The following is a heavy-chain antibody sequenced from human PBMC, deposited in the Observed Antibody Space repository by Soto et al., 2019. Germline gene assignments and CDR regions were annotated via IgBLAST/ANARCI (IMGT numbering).Heavy chain of an antibody. V-gene: IGHV1-69*13. Sequence: ASVKVSCKASGGTFSSYAISWVRQAPGQGLEWMGGIIPIFGTANYAQKFQGRVTITADESTSTAYMELSSLRSEDTAVYYCARVLAGPNWFDPWGQGTLVTVSS. D-gene: IGHD6-13*01. CDR3: ARVLAGPNWFDP. CDR2: IIPIFGTA. J-gene: IGHJ5*02. CDR1: GGTFSSYA.